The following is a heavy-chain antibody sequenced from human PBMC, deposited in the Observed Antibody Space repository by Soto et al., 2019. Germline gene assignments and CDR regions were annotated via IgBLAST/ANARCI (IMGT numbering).Heavy chain of an antibody. CDR2: MNPNSGNA. CDR3: ARVLRYFDWYPLDY. J-gene: IGHJ4*02. Sequence: EASVKFSCKASGYSFTSYDINWVRQATGQGLEWMGWMNPNSGNAGYAQKFQGRVTMTRNTSISTAYMELSSLRSEDTAVYYCARVLRYFDWYPLDYWGQGTLVTVSS. CDR1: GYSFTSYD. D-gene: IGHD3-9*01. V-gene: IGHV1-8*01.